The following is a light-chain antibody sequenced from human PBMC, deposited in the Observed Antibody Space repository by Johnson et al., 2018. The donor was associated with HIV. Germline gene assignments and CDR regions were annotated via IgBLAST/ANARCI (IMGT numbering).Light chain of an antibody. Sequence: QSVLTQTPSVSAAPGQKVTISCSGSSSNIGNNYVSWYQQLPGTAPKLLIYDNNKRPSGIPDRFYGSKSGTSATLGITGLQTGDEDDYYCGTWDSSLSAYVFVTGTKVTVL. CDR1: SSNIGNNY. V-gene: IGLV1-51*01. J-gene: IGLJ1*01. CDR3: GTWDSSLSAYV. CDR2: DNN.